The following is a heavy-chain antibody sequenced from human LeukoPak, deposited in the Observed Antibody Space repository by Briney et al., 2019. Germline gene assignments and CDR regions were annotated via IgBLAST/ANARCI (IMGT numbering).Heavy chain of an antibody. J-gene: IGHJ4*02. V-gene: IGHV3-74*01. Sequence: GGSLRLSCAASGFTFSSYWMPWVRQAPGKGLVWVSRINSDGSSTSYADSVKGRFTISRDNAKNTLYLQMNSLRAEDTAVYYCASPRDDGDYYFDYWGQGTLVTVSS. CDR2: INSDGSST. CDR1: GFTFSSYW. CDR3: ASPRDDGDYYFDY. D-gene: IGHD4-17*01.